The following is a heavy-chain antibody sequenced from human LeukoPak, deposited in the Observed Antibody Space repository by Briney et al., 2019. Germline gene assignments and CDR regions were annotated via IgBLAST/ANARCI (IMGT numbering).Heavy chain of an antibody. V-gene: IGHV4-4*02. J-gene: IGHJ4*02. CDR1: GGSISSSNW. Sequence: SETLSLTCAVSGGSISSSNWWSWVRQPPGKGLEWIGEIYHSGSTYYNPSLKSRVTILIDTSKNQFSLKLSSVTAADTAVYYCAKRGNWGFFDYWGQGTLVTVSS. CDR3: AKRGNWGFFDY. CDR2: IYHSGST. D-gene: IGHD7-27*01.